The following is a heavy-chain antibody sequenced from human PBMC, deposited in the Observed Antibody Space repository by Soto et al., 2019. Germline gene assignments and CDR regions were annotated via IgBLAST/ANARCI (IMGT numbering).Heavy chain of an antibody. CDR2: IYYSGST. CDR3: AGVREYCSGGSCPYFDY. CDR1: GGSISSGGYY. D-gene: IGHD2-15*01. Sequence: SETLSLTCTVSGGSISSGGYYWRWIRQHPGKGLEWIGYIYYSGSTYYNPSLKSRVTISVDTSKNQFSLKLSSVTAADTAVYYCAGVREYCSGGSCPYFDYWGQGTLVTVSS. V-gene: IGHV4-31*03. J-gene: IGHJ4*02.